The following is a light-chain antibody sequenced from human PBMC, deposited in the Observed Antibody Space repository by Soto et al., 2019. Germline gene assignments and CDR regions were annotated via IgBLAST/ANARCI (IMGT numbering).Light chain of an antibody. V-gene: IGKV1-5*03. CDR2: KAY. Sequence: DIQMTQSPSTLSASVGDRVIITCRASQSISSWLAWYQQKPRKAAKLLIYKAYSLESGVPSRFSGSGSATEFTLTLSCLQPHYFATYSCQHYNRYSTSGQRTPLPIK. J-gene: IGKJ2*01. CDR3: QHYNRYST. CDR1: QSISSW.